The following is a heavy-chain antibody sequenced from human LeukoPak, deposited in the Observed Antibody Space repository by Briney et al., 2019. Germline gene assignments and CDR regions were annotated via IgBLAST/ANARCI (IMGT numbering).Heavy chain of an antibody. CDR3: ARLRFDFWSGYTHPYFDY. J-gene: IGHJ4*02. CDR2: IYHSGST. V-gene: IGHV4-38-2*01. D-gene: IGHD3-3*01. Sequence: SETLSLTCAVSGYSISSGYYWGWIRQPPGRGLEWIGTIYHSGSTYYNPSLKSRVTISVYTSKIQFSLKLSSVAATDTAVYFCARLRFDFWSGYTHPYFDYWGQGTLVTVSS. CDR1: GYSISSGYY.